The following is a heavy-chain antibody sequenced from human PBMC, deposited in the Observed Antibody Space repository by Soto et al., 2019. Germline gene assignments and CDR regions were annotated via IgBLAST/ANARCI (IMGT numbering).Heavy chain of an antibody. CDR3: ARVGVRGVIFLLDY. Sequence: QVQLQESGPGLVKPSGTLSLTCAVSGGAISSSNCWSLVRQPPGTGLEWIGEIYHSGSPNYHPSLNRRVTISVDKAKTQSYLKLSSVTDAATAVYYCARVGVRGVIFLLDYWGQGTLVTVSS. D-gene: IGHD3-10*02. CDR2: IYHSGSP. CDR1: GGAISSSNC. J-gene: IGHJ4*02. V-gene: IGHV4-4*02.